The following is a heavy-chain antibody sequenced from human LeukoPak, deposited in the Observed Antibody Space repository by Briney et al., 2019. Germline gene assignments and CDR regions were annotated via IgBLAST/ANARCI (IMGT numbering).Heavy chain of an antibody. D-gene: IGHD3-10*01. CDR2: ISAYNGNT. V-gene: IGHV1-18*01. CDR3: ARDGRRWPLDMVRGALDY. Sequence: AASVTVSCKASGYTFTSYGISWVRQAPGQGLEGMGWISAYNGNTNYAQKLQGRVTMTTDTSTSTAYMELRSLRSDGTAVYYCARDGRRWPLDMVRGALDYWGQGTLVAVSS. CDR1: GYTFTSYG. J-gene: IGHJ4*02.